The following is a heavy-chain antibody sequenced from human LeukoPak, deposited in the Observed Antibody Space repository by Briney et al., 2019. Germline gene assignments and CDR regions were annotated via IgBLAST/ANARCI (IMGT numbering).Heavy chain of an antibody. CDR3: AKDRLRDNGWDIDY. Sequence: PGGSLRLSCVGSGFTFRNYAMNWVRQAPGKGLEWVSGFSAAGTYYADSVKGRFTTSRDDSKNTIYLQMNSLTAEDTGVYYCAKDRLRDNGWDIDYWGQGTLVTVSS. CDR1: GFTFRNYA. J-gene: IGHJ4*02. CDR2: FSAAGT. V-gene: IGHV3-23*01. D-gene: IGHD5-12*01.